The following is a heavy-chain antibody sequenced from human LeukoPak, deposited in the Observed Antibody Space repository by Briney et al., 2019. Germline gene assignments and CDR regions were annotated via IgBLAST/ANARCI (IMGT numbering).Heavy chain of an antibody. Sequence: GGSLRLSCAASGFTFSSYWMHWVRQAPGKGLVWVSRINSDGSSTSYADSVKGRFTISRDNAKNSLYLQMNSLRAEDTAVYYCARGGNSYGPNWFDPWGQGTLVTVSS. CDR2: INSDGSST. J-gene: IGHJ5*02. CDR1: GFTFSSYW. V-gene: IGHV3-74*01. D-gene: IGHD5-18*01. CDR3: ARGGNSYGPNWFDP.